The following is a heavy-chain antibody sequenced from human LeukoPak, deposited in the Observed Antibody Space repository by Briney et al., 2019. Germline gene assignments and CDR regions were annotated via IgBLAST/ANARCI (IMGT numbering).Heavy chain of an antibody. CDR1: GFTFSNAW. D-gene: IGHD3-10*01. Sequence: GGSLRLSCAASGFTFSNAWMSWVRQAPGKGLEWVGRIKSKTDGGTTDYAAPVKGRFTISRDDSKNTLYLQMNSLKTEDTAVYYCTTDVLDITMVRGVPWGDAFDIWGQGTMVTVSS. V-gene: IGHV3-15*01. CDR3: TTDVLDITMVRGVPWGDAFDI. J-gene: IGHJ3*02. CDR2: IKSKTDGGTT.